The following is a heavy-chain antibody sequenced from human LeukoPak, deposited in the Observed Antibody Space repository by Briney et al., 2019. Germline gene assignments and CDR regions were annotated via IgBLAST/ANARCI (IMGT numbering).Heavy chain of an antibody. CDR1: GGSFSGYY. CDR3: ARDNWNYGSSMDV. V-gene: IGHV4-59*01. Sequence: SETLSLTCAVYGGSFSGYYWSWIRQHPGKGLEWIGYIYYSGSTNYNPSLKSRVTISVDTSKNQFSLKLSSVTAADTAVYYCARDNWNYGSSMDVWGQGTTVTVSS. CDR2: IYYSGST. J-gene: IGHJ6*02. D-gene: IGHD1-7*01.